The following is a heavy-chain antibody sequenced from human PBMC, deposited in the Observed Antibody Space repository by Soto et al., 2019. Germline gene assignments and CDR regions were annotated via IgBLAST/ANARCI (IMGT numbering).Heavy chain of an antibody. Sequence: SWVRKATGVGLEWVSGIGGSGGGTYYADFVKGRFSIFRDDSKDMLYLQMNSLRVEDTAVYYCAKTGYCSGGSCHYIDYWGHGTLVTVSS. J-gene: IGHJ4*01. CDR2: IGGSGGGT. D-gene: IGHD2-15*01. CDR3: AKTGYCSGGSCHYIDY. V-gene: IGHV3-23*01.